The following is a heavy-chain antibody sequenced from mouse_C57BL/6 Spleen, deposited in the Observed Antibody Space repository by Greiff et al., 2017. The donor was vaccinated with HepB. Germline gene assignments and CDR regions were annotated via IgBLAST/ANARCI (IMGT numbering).Heavy chain of an antibody. CDR2: IYPGDGDT. J-gene: IGHJ1*03. V-gene: IGHV1-82*01. Sequence: VNVVESGPELVKPGASVKISCKASGYAFSSSWMNWVKQRPGKGLEWIGRIYPGDGDTNYNGKFKGKATLTADKSSSTAYMQLSSLTSEDSAVYFCARSDIYYGNTEGYFDVWGTGTTVTVSS. CDR3: ARSDIYYGNTEGYFDV. D-gene: IGHD2-1*01. CDR1: GYAFSSSW.